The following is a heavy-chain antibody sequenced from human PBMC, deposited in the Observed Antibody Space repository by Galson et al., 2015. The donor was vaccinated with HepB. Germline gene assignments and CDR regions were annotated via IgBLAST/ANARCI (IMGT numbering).Heavy chain of an antibody. CDR3: AKGIAVAGDYYYYYMDV. J-gene: IGHJ6*03. D-gene: IGHD6-19*01. CDR1: GYTFTSYA. V-gene: IGHV1-3*01. Sequence: SVKVSCKASGYTFTSYAMHWVRQAPGQRLEWMGWINAGNGNTKYSQKFQGRVTITRNTSASTAYMELSSLRSEDTAVYYCAKGIAVAGDYYYYYMDVWGKGTTVTVSS. CDR2: INAGNGNT.